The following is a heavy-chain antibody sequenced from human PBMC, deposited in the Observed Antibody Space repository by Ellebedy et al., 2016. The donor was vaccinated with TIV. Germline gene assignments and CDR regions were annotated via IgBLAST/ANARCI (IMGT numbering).Heavy chain of an antibody. J-gene: IGHJ6*02. CDR1: GHTFTSYG. V-gene: IGHV1-3*04. Sequence: ASAKVSCXASGHTFTSYGIHWVRQAPGQRLEWMGWFNTGNGNTKYSQRLQGRVTITRDTSATTAYMELSGLMSEDTAVYYCATRVWQDPMDVWGQGTTVTVSS. D-gene: IGHD2-21*01. CDR2: FNTGNGNT. CDR3: ATRVWQDPMDV.